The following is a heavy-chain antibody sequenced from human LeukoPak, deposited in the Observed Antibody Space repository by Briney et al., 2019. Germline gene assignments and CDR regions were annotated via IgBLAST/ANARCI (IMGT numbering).Heavy chain of an antibody. CDR3: ARSKDRSAKNLDY. D-gene: IGHD6-19*01. Sequence: SETLSLTCAVYGGSFSGYYWSWIRQPPGKGLEWIGEINHSGSTNYNPSLKSRVTISVDTSKNQFSLKLSSVTAADTAVYYCARSKDRSAKNLDYWGQGTLVTVSS. CDR2: INHSGST. CDR1: GGSFSGYY. J-gene: IGHJ4*02. V-gene: IGHV4-34*01.